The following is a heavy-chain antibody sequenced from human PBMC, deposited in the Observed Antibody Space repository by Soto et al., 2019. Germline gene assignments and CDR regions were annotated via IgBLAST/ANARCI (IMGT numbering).Heavy chain of an antibody. CDR3: ARDKGFWSGYDAFDI. CDR1: GFTFSRYA. V-gene: IGHV3-23*01. CDR2: ISASGSST. Sequence: PGGSLRLSCAASGFTFSRYAMRWVRQAPGKGLEWVSGISASGSSTYYADSVKGRFTISRDNAKNSLYLQMNSLRAEDTAVYYCARDKGFWSGYDAFDIWGQGTMVTVSS. J-gene: IGHJ3*02. D-gene: IGHD3-3*01.